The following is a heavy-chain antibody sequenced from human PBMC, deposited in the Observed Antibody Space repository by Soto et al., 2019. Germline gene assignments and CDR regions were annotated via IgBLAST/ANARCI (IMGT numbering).Heavy chain of an antibody. Sequence: WASVKVSCKASGYTFTSYYMHWVRQAPGQGLEWMGIINPSGGSTSYAQKFQGRVTMTRDTSTSTVYMELSSLRSEDTAVYYCARSQNIVVVTAPPLDIWGQGTMVTVSS. CDR1: GYTFTSYY. CDR3: ARSQNIVVVTAPPLDI. CDR2: INPSGGST. D-gene: IGHD2-21*02. J-gene: IGHJ3*02. V-gene: IGHV1-46*01.